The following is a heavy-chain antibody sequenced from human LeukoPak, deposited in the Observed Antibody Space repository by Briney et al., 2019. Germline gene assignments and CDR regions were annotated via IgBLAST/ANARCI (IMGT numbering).Heavy chain of an antibody. D-gene: IGHD2/OR15-2a*01. J-gene: IGHJ3*02. Sequence: GGSLRLSCTASGFTFGEYAMSWFRQAPGKGLEWVGFIRSKAYGEATEYAASVKGRFTISRDDSKSIAYLQMSFSQAEDTAVYYCTRHHTCYVPFDIWGQGTMVTVSS. CDR1: GFTFGEYA. CDR3: TRHHTCYVPFDI. CDR2: IRSKAYGEAT. V-gene: IGHV3-49*03.